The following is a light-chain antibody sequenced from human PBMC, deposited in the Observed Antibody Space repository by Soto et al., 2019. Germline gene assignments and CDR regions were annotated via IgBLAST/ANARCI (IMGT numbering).Light chain of an antibody. CDR3: QQHSHWPPWT. V-gene: IGKV3-11*01. CDR1: QNVRTF. CDR2: CAS. J-gene: IGKJ1*01. Sequence: EVVLTQSPATLSLSPGERATLSCRASQNVRTFLDWYQQKPGQAPRLLIYCASNRATGIPVSLSGSGSGTDFTLTISSLEPEDLAVYYCQQHSHWPPWTLVQGTMGEI.